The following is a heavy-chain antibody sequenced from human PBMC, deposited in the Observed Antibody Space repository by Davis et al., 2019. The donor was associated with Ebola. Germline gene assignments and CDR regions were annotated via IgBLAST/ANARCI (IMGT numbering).Heavy chain of an antibody. D-gene: IGHD3-10*01. Sequence: AASVKVSCKASGYTFTSYYMHWVRQAPGQGLEWLGWINNGNGNRRYAQKFQDRVTMTTDTSTTTVYMELRSLTSDDTGVYYCAREAEVDGSIFFLHWGQGTLVTVSS. CDR1: GYTFTSYY. CDR3: AREAEVDGSIFFLH. V-gene: IGHV1-18*04. CDR2: INNGNGNR. J-gene: IGHJ1*01.